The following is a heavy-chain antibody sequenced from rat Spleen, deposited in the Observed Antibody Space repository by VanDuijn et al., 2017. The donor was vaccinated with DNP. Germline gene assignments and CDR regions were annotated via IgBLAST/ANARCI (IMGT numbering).Heavy chain of an antibody. Sequence: EVQLVESGGDLVQPGRSLKLSCVASGFAFNNYWMTWIRQVPGKGLDWIASITDGGGNTYYPDSVRGRFTISRDNAKNTLYLQMNSLRSEDTATYYCASGPNGYNYFDYWGQGVMVTVSS. V-gene: IGHV5-31*01. CDR1: GFAFNNYW. J-gene: IGHJ2*01. CDR3: ASGPNGYNYFDY. D-gene: IGHD1-4*01. CDR2: ITDGGGNT.